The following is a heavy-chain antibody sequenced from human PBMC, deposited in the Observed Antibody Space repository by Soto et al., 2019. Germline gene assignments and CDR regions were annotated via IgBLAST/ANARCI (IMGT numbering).Heavy chain of an antibody. CDR1: GFTFSSYG. CDR2: ISYDGSNK. D-gene: IGHD3-22*01. CDR3: AKDRNYYDSSGFLRY. J-gene: IGHJ4*02. Sequence: PAGSLSLSCAASGFTFSSYGMHWVRQAPGKGLEWVAVISYDGSNKYYADPVKGRFTISRDNSKNTLYLQMNSLRAEDTAVYYCAKDRNYYDSSGFLRYWGQGTLVTVSS. V-gene: IGHV3-30*18.